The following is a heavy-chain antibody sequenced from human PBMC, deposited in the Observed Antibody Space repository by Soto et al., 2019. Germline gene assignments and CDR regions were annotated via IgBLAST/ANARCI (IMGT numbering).Heavy chain of an antibody. V-gene: IGHV1-3*01. Sequence: ASVKVSCKASGYTFTSYAMHWVRQAPGQRLEWMGWINAGNGNTKYSQKFQGRFTVSRDNSKNTLFLQMGSLRADDMAVYYCAKDIYCGRTDCFHALDVWGQGTMVTVSS. CDR1: GYTFTSYA. D-gene: IGHD2-2*01. CDR3: AKDIYCGRTDCFHALDV. CDR2: INAGNGNT. J-gene: IGHJ3*01.